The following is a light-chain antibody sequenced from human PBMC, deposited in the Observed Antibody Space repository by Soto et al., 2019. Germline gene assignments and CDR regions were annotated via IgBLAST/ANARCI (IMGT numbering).Light chain of an antibody. CDR1: QSVSSSY. CDR3: QQYGSSPQWT. CDR2: GAS. J-gene: IGKJ1*01. V-gene: IGKV3-20*01. Sequence: EIVLTQSTGTLSLSPGESATLSCRASQSVSSSYLAWYQQKPGQPPRLLIYGASSRATGIPDRFSGSGSGTDFTLTISRLEPEDFAVYYCQQYGSSPQWTFGQGTKVDIK.